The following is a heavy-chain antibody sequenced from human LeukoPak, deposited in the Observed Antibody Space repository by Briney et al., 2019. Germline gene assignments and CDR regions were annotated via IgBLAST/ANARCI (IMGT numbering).Heavy chain of an antibody. D-gene: IGHD3-10*01. J-gene: IGHJ4*02. CDR1: GYTFTSYG. Sequence: ASVKVSCKASGYTFTSYGISWVRQATGPALEWMGWISAYNGNTNYAQKLQGRVTMTTDTSTSTAYMELRSLRPDDTAVYYCARVDPYGSGTYWGQGTLVTVSS. V-gene: IGHV1-18*01. CDR2: ISAYNGNT. CDR3: ARVDPYGSGTY.